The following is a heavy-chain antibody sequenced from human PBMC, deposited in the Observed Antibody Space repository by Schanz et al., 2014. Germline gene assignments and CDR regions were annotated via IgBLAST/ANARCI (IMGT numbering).Heavy chain of an antibody. CDR1: GGSISSYY. CDR3: ARRIWDGDYYYFDY. D-gene: IGHD4-17*01. V-gene: IGHV4-59*08. Sequence: QVQLQESGPGLVKPSETLSLTCTVSGGSISSYYWSWIRQPPGKGLEWIGFIYYRGNTNYNPSLTSRVTISLDTSKNQFPLKLSSVTAADTAVYYCARRIWDGDYYYFDYWGQGTLVTVSS. CDR2: IYYRGNT. J-gene: IGHJ4*02.